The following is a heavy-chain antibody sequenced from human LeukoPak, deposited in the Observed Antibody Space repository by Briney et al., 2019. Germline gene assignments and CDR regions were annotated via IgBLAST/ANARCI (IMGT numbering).Heavy chain of an antibody. J-gene: IGHJ6*04. V-gene: IGHV4-59*01. CDR2: IYSSGST. CDR3: ARGDHYYYTMDV. Sequence: SETLSLTCNVSGGSISSYYWSWIRQPPGGGLEWIGYIYSSGSTNYNPSLKSRVTISVDTSKNQFSLKLTSMTAADTAVYYCARGDHYYYTMDVWGKGTTVTVSS. CDR1: GGSISSYY. D-gene: IGHD2-21*02.